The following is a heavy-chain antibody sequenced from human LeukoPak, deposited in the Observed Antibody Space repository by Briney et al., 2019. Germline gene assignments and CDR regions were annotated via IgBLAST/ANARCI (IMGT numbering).Heavy chain of an antibody. D-gene: IGHD5-18*01. CDR1: GYTFTSYV. V-gene: IGHV1-18*01. J-gene: IGHJ4*02. CDR3: ARVWIQLWLDY. Sequence: GASVKVSCKASGYTFTSYVISWVRQAPGQGLEWMGWISAYNGNTNYAQKFQGRVTMTRDTSTSTVYMELSSLRSEDTAVYYCARVWIQLWLDYWGQGTLVTVSS. CDR2: ISAYNGNT.